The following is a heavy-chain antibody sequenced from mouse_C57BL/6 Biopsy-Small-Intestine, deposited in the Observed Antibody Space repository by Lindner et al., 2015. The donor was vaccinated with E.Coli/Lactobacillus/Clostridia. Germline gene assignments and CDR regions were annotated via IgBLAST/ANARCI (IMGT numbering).Heavy chain of an antibody. J-gene: IGHJ1*03. V-gene: IGHV1-82*01. Sequence: QLQESGPELVKPGASVKISCKASGYAFSSSWMNWVKQGPGKGLEWIGRIHPGDGDTNYNGKFKGKATLTADKSSSTAYMQFSSLTSEDSAVYFCASWGYGSSYWYFDVWGTGTTVTVSS. CDR3: ASWGYGSSYWYFDV. D-gene: IGHD1-1*01. CDR1: GYAFSSSW. CDR2: IHPGDGDT.